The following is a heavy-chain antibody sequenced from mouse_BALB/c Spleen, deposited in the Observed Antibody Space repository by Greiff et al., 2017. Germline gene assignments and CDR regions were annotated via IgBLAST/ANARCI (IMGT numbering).Heavy chain of an antibody. D-gene: IGHD3-3*01. CDR1: GYSITSGYS. Sequence: EVKLQESGPDLVKPSQSLSLTCTVTGYSITSGYSWHWIRQFPGNNLEWMGYIHYSGPTDYNPSLKSRISITRDTSKNQFFLQLNSVTTEDTATYYCAREAGTSWYFDVWGAGTTVTVSS. V-gene: IGHV3-1*02. J-gene: IGHJ1*01. CDR2: IHYSGPT. CDR3: AREAGTSWYFDV.